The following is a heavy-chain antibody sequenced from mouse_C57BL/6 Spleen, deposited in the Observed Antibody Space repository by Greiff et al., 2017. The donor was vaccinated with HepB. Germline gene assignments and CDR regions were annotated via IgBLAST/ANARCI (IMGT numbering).Heavy chain of an antibody. V-gene: IGHV1-20*01. CDR2: INPYNGDT. CDR1: GFSFTGYF. J-gene: IGHJ4*01. CDR3: AGDDDSYAMDY. D-gene: IGHD2-4*01. Sequence: VHVKQSGPELVKPGDSVKISCKASGFSFTGYFMNWVMQSHGKSLEWIGRINPYNGDTFYNQKFKGKATLTVDKCSSTAHMELRSLTSEDSAVYYCAGDDDSYAMDYWGQGTSVTVSS.